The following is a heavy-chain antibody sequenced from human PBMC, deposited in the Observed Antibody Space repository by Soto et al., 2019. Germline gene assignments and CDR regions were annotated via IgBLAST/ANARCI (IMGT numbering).Heavy chain of an antibody. CDR2: IIPIFGTA. J-gene: IGHJ3*02. D-gene: IGHD3-22*01. Sequence: QVQLVQSGAEVKKPGSSVKVSCKASGGTFSSYAISWVRQAPGQGLEWMGGIIPIFGTANYAQKFQGRVTINADKSTSTAYMGVSSLRSEDTAVYYFAGSSSGGNAFDIWGQGTMVTVSS. CDR3: AGSSSGGNAFDI. CDR1: GGTFSSYA. V-gene: IGHV1-69*06.